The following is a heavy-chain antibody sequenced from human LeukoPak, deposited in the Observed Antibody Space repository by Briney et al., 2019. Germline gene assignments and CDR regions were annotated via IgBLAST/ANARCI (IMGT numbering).Heavy chain of an antibody. CDR3: ARQGADYFYYYIDV. V-gene: IGHV4-39*01. CDR2: IYYSGST. CDR1: GGSISSNSFY. Sequence: SETLSLTSSFSGGSISSNSFYCGWIRQPPGKGLEWIVSIYYSGSTFYNSSLESRVSLSVDMSKNQLSLKLTSMTAADTAVYYCARQGADYFYYYIDVWGKGTAVAVSS. J-gene: IGHJ6*03. D-gene: IGHD3-16*01.